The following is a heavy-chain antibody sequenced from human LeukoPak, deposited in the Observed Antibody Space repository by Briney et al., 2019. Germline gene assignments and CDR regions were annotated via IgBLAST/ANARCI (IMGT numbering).Heavy chain of an antibody. Sequence: ASVKVSCKASGYTFTSYDINWVRQATGQGLEWMGWMNPNSGNTGYAQKFQGRVTMTRNTSISTAYMELSSLRSEDTAVYYCARGQKLRYFDWFGTRGNWFDPWGQGALVTVSS. CDR3: ARGQKLRYFDWFGTRGNWFDP. CDR1: GYTFTSYD. D-gene: IGHD3-9*01. V-gene: IGHV1-8*01. J-gene: IGHJ5*02. CDR2: MNPNSGNT.